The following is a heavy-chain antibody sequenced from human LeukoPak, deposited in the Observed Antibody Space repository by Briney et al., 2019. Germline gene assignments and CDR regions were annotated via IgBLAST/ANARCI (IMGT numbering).Heavy chain of an antibody. V-gene: IGHV5-51*01. CDR1: GYSFTSYW. CDR2: IYPGDSDT. J-gene: IGHJ3*01. Sequence: PGESLKISCRGSGYSFTSYWIGWVRQMPGKGLEWMGIIYPGDSDTRYSPSFQGQVTISADKSINTAYLQWSSLRAPDTAMYYCARRLAAAVSDGFDVWGPGTMVTVSS. CDR3: ARRLAAAVSDGFDV. D-gene: IGHD6-13*01.